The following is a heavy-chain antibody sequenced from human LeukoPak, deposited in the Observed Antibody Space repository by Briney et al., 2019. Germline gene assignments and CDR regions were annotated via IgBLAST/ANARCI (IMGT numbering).Heavy chain of an antibody. CDR3: ARESFGDYYFDY. CDR2: MSHDGSNI. CDR1: GFTFSNYV. D-gene: IGHD4-17*01. Sequence: GGSLRLSCASSGFTFSNYVLYWVRQAPGKGLEWVAGMSHDGSNIYYADPVKGRFTVSRDNSKNTLYLQMNSLRVEDTAVYSCARESFGDYYFDYWGQGILVTVSS. V-gene: IGHV3-30*14. J-gene: IGHJ4*02.